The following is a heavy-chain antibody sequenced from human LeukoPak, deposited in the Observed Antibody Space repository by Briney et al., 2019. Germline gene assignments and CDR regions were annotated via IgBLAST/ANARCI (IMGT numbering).Heavy chain of an antibody. CDR2: IDLTGNT. J-gene: IGHJ5*02. D-gene: IGHD2-21*02. V-gene: IGHV4-39*01. CDR3: PRLVCGGCYPAGSWFDP. Sequence: PSETLSLTCTVSGGSVNAVSYYWVWIRQPPGKGLEWIGNIDLTGNTSYNPSLRSRVFMSVDTSKNQFSLQVTSVTAADTAVYFCPRLVCGGCYPAGSWFDPWGQGTLVTVSS. CDR1: GGSVNAVSYY.